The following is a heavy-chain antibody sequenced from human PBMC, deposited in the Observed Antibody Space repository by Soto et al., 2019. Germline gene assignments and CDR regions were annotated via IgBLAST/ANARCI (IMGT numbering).Heavy chain of an antibody. CDR1: GFTFNNYG. J-gene: IGHJ3*01. CDR2: ISNDGSDK. V-gene: IGHV3-30*18. CDR3: AKDQGIAASHGID. D-gene: IGHD6-13*01. Sequence: ESGGGVVQPGTSLRLSCAASGFTFNNYGMHWVRQAPGTGLEWVAAISNDGSDKYYADSVKGRLIISRDNSKNTLYLQMDSLRAEDTAVYYCAKDQGIAASHGIDWGQGTMVTVSS.